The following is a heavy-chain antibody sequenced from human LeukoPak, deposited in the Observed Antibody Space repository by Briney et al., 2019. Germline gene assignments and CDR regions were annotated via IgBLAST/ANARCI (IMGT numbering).Heavy chain of an antibody. J-gene: IGHJ6*03. CDR1: GSARLYA. CDR2: ISYEGSNK. V-gene: IGHV3-30*01. D-gene: IGHD6-6*01. CDR3: ARDSPSRDSSDYMDV. Sequence: GRSLRLSCAASGSARLYAMHWVRQAPGKGPEWVAVISYEGSNKYYADSVKGRFTISRDNSKNTLYLQMNSLRAEDTAVYYCARDSPSRDSSDYMDVWGKGTTVTVSS.